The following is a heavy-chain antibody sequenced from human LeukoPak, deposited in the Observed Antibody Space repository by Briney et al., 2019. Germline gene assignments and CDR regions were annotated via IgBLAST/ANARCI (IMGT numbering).Heavy chain of an antibody. CDR3: ARSPIYPDAFDI. D-gene: IGHD2/OR15-2a*01. J-gene: IGHJ3*02. CDR1: GGSISSYY. Sequence: SSETLSLTCTVSGGSISSYYWSWIRQPAGKGLEWIGRIYTSGSTNYNPPLKSRVTMSVDTSKNQFSLKLSSVTAADTAVYYCARSPIYPDAFDIWGQGTMVTVSS. V-gene: IGHV4-4*07. CDR2: IYTSGST.